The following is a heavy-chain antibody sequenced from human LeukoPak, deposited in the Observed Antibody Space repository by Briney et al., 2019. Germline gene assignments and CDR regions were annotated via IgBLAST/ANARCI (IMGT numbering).Heavy chain of an antibody. D-gene: IGHD3/OR15-3a*01. CDR2: IYYSGST. Sequence: SETLSLTCTVSGGSISSYYWSWIRQPPGEGLEWIGYIYYSGSTNYNPSLKSRVTISVDTSKNQFSLKLSSVTAADTAVYYCAREGLTSYGMDVWGQGTTVTVSS. V-gene: IGHV4-59*01. CDR1: GGSISSYY. J-gene: IGHJ6*02. CDR3: AREGLTSYGMDV.